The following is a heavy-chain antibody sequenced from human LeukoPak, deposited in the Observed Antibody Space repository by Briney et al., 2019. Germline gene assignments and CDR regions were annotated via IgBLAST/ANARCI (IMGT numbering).Heavy chain of an antibody. V-gene: IGHV4-34*01. CDR3: ARAFGAYCTNRVCYHFDY. CDR1: GGSFHGYY. D-gene: IGHD2-8*01. CDR2: INHSGST. Sequence: SETLSVTFAVYGGSFHGYYWRWIRQPPGKGLEWIGEINHSGSTNYNPSLKSRVTISVDTSKNQFSLKLSSVTAADTAVYYCARAFGAYCTNRVCYHFDYWGQGTLVTVSS. J-gene: IGHJ4*02.